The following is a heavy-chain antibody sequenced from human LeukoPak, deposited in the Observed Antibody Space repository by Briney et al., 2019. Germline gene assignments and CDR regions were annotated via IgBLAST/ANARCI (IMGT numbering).Heavy chain of an antibody. D-gene: IGHD6-19*01. J-gene: IGHJ4*02. CDR3: ARDRGGSGWYYFDY. Sequence: GSLRLSCAASEFTFSSYSMNWVRQAPGKGLEWVSYISSSGSTIFYADSVKGRFTISRDNTKNSLYLQMNGLRAEETAVYYCARDRGGSGWYYFDYWGQGTLVTVSS. CDR2: ISSSGSTI. V-gene: IGHV3-48*01. CDR1: EFTFSSYS.